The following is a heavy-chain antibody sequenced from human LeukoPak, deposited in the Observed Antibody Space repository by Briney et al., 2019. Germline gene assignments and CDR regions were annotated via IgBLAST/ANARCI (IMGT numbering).Heavy chain of an antibody. CDR3: ARGGYSQAARENFIDY. J-gene: IGHJ4*02. CDR1: GYTLTELS. Sequence: ASVKVSCKVSGYTLTELSMHWVRQAPGKGLEWMGGFDPEDGETIYAQKFQGRVTMTEDTSTDTAYMELSSLRSEDTAVYYCARGGYSQAARENFIDYWGQGTLVTVSS. V-gene: IGHV1-24*01. D-gene: IGHD5-18*01. CDR2: FDPEDGET.